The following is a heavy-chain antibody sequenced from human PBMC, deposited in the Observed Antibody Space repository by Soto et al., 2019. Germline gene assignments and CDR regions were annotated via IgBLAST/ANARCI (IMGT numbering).Heavy chain of an antibody. CDR2: IYYSGST. J-gene: IGHJ3*02. D-gene: IGHD3-10*01. V-gene: IGHV4-59*08. CDR3: ARYYYGSGSTHAFDI. CDR1: GGSISSYY. Sequence: SETLSLTCTVSGGSISSYYWSWIRQPPGKGLEWIGYIYYSGSTNYNPSLKSRVTISVATSKNQFSLKLSSVTAADTAVYYCARYYYGSGSTHAFDIWGQGTMVTVSS.